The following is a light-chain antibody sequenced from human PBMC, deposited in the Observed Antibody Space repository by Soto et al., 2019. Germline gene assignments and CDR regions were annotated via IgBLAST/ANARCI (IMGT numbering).Light chain of an antibody. V-gene: IGLV2-8*01. CDR1: SSDVGGYNY. CDR2: EVD. J-gene: IGLJ1*01. Sequence: QSALTQPPSASGSPGQSVTISCTGTSSDVGGYNYVSWYQHHPGKAPKLIIYEVDERPSGVPDRFSGSKSGNTASLTVSGLQAEDEADYYCCSYAGSSYYVFGSGTKLTVL. CDR3: CSYAGSSYYV.